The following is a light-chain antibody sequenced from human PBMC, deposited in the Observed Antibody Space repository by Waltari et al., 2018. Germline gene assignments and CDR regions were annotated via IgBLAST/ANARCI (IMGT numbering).Light chain of an antibody. Sequence: DIVMTQSPDSLSVSLGARAPINCKSSQSVLDNSNNRNYLSWYQQKSGQPPKVLFYWASSRKSGVPDRFSASGSGANFTLTITSLQAEDVGLYYCQQYSALPYTFGQGTKLDVK. V-gene: IGKV4-1*01. J-gene: IGKJ2*01. CDR3: QQYSALPYT. CDR2: WAS. CDR1: QSVLDNSNNRNY.